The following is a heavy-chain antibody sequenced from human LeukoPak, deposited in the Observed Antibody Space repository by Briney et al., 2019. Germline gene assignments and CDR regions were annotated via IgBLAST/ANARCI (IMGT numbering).Heavy chain of an antibody. CDR1: GGSFSGYY. V-gene: IGHV4-34*01. CDR2: INHSGST. D-gene: IGHD3/OR15-3a*01. J-gene: IGHJ4*02. CDR3: ARGRQVRGPKSSRPFDY. Sequence: SETLSLTCAVYGGSFSGYYWSWIRQPPGKGLEWIGEINHSGSTNYNPSLKSRVTISVDTSKNQFSLKLSSVTAADTAVYYCARGRQVRGPKSSRPFDYWGQGTLVTVSS.